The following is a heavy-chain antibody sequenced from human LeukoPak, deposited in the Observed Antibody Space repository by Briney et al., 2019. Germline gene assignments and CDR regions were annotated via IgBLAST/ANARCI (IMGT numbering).Heavy chain of an antibody. D-gene: IGHD6-13*01. V-gene: IGHV3-21*01. CDR3: ARDRLRAAAGTGFDY. CDR2: ISSSSSYI. J-gene: IGHJ4*02. CDR1: GFTSSSYN. Sequence: PGGSLRLSCAASGFTSSSYNMNWVRQAPGKGLEWVSSISSSSSYIYYADSVKGRFTISRDNAKNSLYLQMNSLRAEDTAVYYCARDRLRAAAGTGFDYWGQGTLVTVSS.